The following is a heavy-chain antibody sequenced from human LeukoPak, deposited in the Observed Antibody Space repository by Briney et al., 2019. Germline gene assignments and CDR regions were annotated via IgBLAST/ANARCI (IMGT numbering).Heavy chain of an antibody. CDR3: ARAGNNWSFDY. V-gene: IGHV4-59*02. CDR2: IYYRGNT. D-gene: IGHD1-1*01. CDR1: GDSVSIYY. Sequence: PSETLSLTSTVSGDSVSIYYWSWIRQPPGKGLEWIGYIYYRGNTNYNPSLKSRVTMAVDTSKNQFSLKVSSVTAADTAVYYCARAGNNWSFDYWGQGTLVTVSS. J-gene: IGHJ4*02.